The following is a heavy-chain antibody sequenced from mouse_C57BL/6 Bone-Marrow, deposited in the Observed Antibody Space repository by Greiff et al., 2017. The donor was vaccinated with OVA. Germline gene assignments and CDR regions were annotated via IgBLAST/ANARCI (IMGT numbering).Heavy chain of an antibody. V-gene: IGHV1-42*01. Sequence: VQLQQSGPELVKPGASVKISCKASGYSFTGYYMNWVKQSPEKSLEWIGEINPSTGGTTYNQKFKAKATLTVDKSSSTAYMQLKSLTSEDSAVYYCARSRITTVVATGYFDYWGQGTTLTVSS. J-gene: IGHJ2*01. CDR2: INPSTGGT. CDR3: ARSRITTVVATGYFDY. D-gene: IGHD1-1*01. CDR1: GYSFTGYY.